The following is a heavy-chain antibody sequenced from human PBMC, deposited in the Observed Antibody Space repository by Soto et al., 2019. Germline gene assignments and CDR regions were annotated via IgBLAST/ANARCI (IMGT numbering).Heavy chain of an antibody. CDR2: INAANGDT. CDR1: GYTFTAYP. V-gene: IGHV1-3*01. J-gene: IGHJ4*02. Sequence: QVHLVQSGDEVKKPGASVKVSCKASGYTFTAYPMHCVRQAPGQRFDRMGWINAANGDTGYSQKFHARVTFTRDTSTTPVYVELTSLTSKDTAVYYCARTDYYVAGVYYFVHWVQGTPVTVSS. D-gene: IGHD3-10*02. CDR3: ARTDYYVAGVYYFVH.